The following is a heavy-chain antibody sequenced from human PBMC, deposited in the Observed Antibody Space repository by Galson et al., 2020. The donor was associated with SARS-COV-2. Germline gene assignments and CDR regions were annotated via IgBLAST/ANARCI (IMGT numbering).Heavy chain of an antibody. CDR1: GGSISSGSYY. V-gene: IGHV4-61*02. D-gene: IGHD3-10*01. J-gene: IGHJ6*02. CDR2: IYTSGST. Sequence: SETLSLTCTVSGGSISSGSYYWSWIRQPAGKGLEWIGRIYTSGSTNYNPSLKSRVTISVDTSKNQFSLKLSSVTAADTAVYYCAREAGRPYYYYYYGMDVWGQGTTVTVSS. CDR3: AREAGRPYYYYYYGMDV.